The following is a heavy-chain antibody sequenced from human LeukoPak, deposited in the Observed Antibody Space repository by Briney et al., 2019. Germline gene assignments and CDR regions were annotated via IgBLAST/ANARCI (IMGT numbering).Heavy chain of an antibody. D-gene: IGHD1-26*01. CDR1: GFIFDNYG. Sequence: GGSLRLSCAASGFIFDNYGMTWVRQAPGKGLEWVSGLNWNGGSTGYADSVKGRFTISRDNAKNSLYLHMNGLRPEDTAVYRRARSRSSGGYGGADYWGQGTLVAVSS. J-gene: IGHJ4*02. V-gene: IGHV3-20*01. CDR3: ARSRSSGGYGGADY. CDR2: LNWNGGST.